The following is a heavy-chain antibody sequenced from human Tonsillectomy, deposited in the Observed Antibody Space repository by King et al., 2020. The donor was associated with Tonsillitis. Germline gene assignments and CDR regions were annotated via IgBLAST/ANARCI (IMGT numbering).Heavy chain of an antibody. Sequence: LQLQESGPGVVKPSETLSLTCTVSGGSISSGSYYWGWIRQPPGKGLEWIGSMDYSGSTYYNPSLKSRVTISVDTSKNHFSLKLSSVTAADTAVYYCARQDPDDYWGQGTLVTVSS. V-gene: IGHV4-39*01. CDR3: ARQDPDDY. J-gene: IGHJ4*02. CDR1: GGSISSGSYY. CDR2: MDYSGST.